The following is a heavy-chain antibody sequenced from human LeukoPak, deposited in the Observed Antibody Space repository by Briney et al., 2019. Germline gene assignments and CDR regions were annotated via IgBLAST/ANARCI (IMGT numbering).Heavy chain of an antibody. CDR1: GYD. CDR3: ARDLRYDSSGYPSGAFDI. J-gene: IGHJ3*02. CDR2: ISSRSNYI. Sequence: GGSLRLSCATSGYDMNWVRQAPGKGLEWVSSISSRSNYIYYADSVKGRFTISRDNAKNSLYLQMNSLRAEDTAVYYCARDLRYDSSGYPSGAFDIWGQGTMVAVSS. V-gene: IGHV3-21*01. D-gene: IGHD3-22*01.